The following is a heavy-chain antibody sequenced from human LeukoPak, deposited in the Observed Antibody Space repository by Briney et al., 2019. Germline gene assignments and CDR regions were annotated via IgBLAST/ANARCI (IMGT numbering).Heavy chain of an antibody. Sequence: PGGSLRLSCAASGFTLSSYWMRWVRQAAGKGLEWVANIKQDGSEKYYVDSVKGRFTISRDNAKNSLYLQMNSLRAEDTAVYYCASGPYVQWLAPFDYWGQGTLVTVSS. J-gene: IGHJ4*02. V-gene: IGHV3-7*01. D-gene: IGHD6-19*01. CDR2: IKQDGSEK. CDR1: GFTLSSYW. CDR3: ASGPYVQWLAPFDY.